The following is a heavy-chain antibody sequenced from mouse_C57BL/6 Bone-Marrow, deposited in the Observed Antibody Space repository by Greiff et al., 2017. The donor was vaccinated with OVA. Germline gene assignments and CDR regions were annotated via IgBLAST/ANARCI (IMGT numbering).Heavy chain of an antibody. CDR3: TRAPDGYSFAY. CDR1: GFTFSSYA. V-gene: IGHV5-9-1*02. J-gene: IGHJ3*01. CDR2: ISSGGDYI. Sequence: EVHLVESGEGLVKPGGSLKLSCAASGFTFSSYAMSWVRQTPEKRLEWVAYISSGGDYIYYADTVKGRFTISRDNARNTLYLQMSSLKSEDTAMYYCTRAPDGYSFAYWGQGTLVTVSA. D-gene: IGHD2-3*01.